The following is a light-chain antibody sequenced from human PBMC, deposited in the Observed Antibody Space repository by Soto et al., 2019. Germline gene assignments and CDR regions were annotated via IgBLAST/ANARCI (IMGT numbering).Light chain of an antibody. J-gene: IGKJ1*01. CDR3: QQRSHWPRT. CDR1: QSVSSS. Sequence: EIVLTQSPATLSLSPGERATLSCRASQSVSSSLAWYRQKPGQAPRLLIYDTSNRATGIPARFSGSGSGTDFTLTISSLEPEDFAVYYCQQRSHWPRTFGQGTKVEIK. CDR2: DTS. V-gene: IGKV3-11*01.